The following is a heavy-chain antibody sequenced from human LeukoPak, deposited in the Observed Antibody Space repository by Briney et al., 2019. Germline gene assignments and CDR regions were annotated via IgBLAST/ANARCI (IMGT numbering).Heavy chain of an antibody. CDR1: GASMRDHY. V-gene: IGHV4-59*11. CDR2: IYYMLNA. CDR3: VRHDGRSGGTMGALDS. D-gene: IGHD4-23*01. Sequence: SETLSLTCAVSGASMRDHYWTWIRQPPGKGLEWIGNIYYMLNANSYNPSLKSRVSISMDTPGTQFSLKLNSVTAADTAVYYCVRHDGRSGGTMGALDSWGQGSLVTVSS. J-gene: IGHJ4*02.